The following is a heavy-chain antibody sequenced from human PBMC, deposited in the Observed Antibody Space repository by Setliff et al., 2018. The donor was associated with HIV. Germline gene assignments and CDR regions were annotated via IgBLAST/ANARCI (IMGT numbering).Heavy chain of an antibody. CDR1: GYTLSELS. J-gene: IGHJ5*02. V-gene: IGHV1-24*01. CDR3: ARDTGYYDSTVSPPYNWFDP. Sequence: RASVKVSCKVSGYTLSELSMHWVRQAPGKGLEWMGGFDPEDGETIYAQKFQGRVTMTRDTSTSTVYMELSSLRSEDTAVYYCARDTGYYDSTVSPPYNWFDPWGQGTLVTVSS. CDR2: FDPEDGET. D-gene: IGHD3-22*01.